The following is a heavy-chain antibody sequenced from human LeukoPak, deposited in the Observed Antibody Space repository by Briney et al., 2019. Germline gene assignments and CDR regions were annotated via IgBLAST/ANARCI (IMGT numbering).Heavy chain of an antibody. CDR2: ISSSGSTI. V-gene: IGHV3-48*03. CDR3: ARAGGREQWPEVYYYYYGMDV. D-gene: IGHD6-19*01. J-gene: IGHJ6*02. CDR1: GFTFSSYE. Sequence: GGSLRLSCAASGFTFSSYEMNWVRQAPGKGLEWVSYISSSGSTIYYADSAKGRFTISRDNAKNSLYLQMNSLRAEDTAVYYCARAGGREQWPEVYYYYYGMDVWGQGTTVTVSS.